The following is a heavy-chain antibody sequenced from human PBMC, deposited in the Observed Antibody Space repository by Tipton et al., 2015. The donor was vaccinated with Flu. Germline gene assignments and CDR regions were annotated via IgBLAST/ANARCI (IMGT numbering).Heavy chain of an antibody. CDR1: GDSMRSYY. CDR2: IYYNGST. CDR3: ARRDYSNYVSVPKNWFDS. Sequence: TLSLTCSVSGDSMRSYYWSWIRQPPGKGLEWIGTIYYNGSTDYNPSLSSRLTISVDMSKNQFSLKLSSVTAADTAVYYCARRDYSNYVSVPKNWFDSWGQGILVSVSS. V-gene: IGHV4-59*08. D-gene: IGHD4-11*01. J-gene: IGHJ5*01.